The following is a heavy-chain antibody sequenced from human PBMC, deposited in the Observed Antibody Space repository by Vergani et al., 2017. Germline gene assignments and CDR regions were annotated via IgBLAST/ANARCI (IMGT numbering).Heavy chain of an antibody. CDR2: IYYSGST. J-gene: IGHJ4*02. Sequence: QLQLQESGPGLVKPSETLSLTCTVSGDSISSSSYYWGWIRQPPGKGLEWIGSIYYSGSTYYNPSLKSRVTISVDTSKNQFSLKLSSVTAADTAVYYCARRGIAAPIDYWGQGTLVTVSS. CDR1: GDSISSSSYY. V-gene: IGHV4-39*01. CDR3: ARRGIAAPIDY. D-gene: IGHD6-13*01.